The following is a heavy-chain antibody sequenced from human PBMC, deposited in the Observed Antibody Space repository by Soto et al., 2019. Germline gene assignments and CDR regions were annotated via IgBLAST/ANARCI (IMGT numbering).Heavy chain of an antibody. CDR3: ARAPYSGSYRSSHDAFDI. CDR1: EFTVSSNY. D-gene: IGHD5-12*01. Sequence: LVESGGGLIQPGGSLRLSCAASEFTVSSNYMTWVRQAPGKGLEWVSVIYRDGSTFYADSAKGRFTISRDESKNTVFLQMNSLRSEETAVYYCARAPYSGSYRSSHDAFDIWGQGTMVTVSA. V-gene: IGHV3-53*01. CDR2: IYRDGST. J-gene: IGHJ3*02.